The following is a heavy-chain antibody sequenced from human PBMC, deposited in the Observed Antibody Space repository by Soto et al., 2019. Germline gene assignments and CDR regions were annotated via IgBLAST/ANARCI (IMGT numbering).Heavy chain of an antibody. Sequence: QVRLLESGGGVVQPGSSLRLSCTASGFSFSSYAMYWFRQPPGKGLEWVAVISHDGINKHYADSVKGRVTVSRDNSNHSLDLQLNSLRGEDTAMYYCARDMYSSDYFVTLFEPWGQGTLVSGSS. CDR2: ISHDGINK. J-gene: IGHJ5*02. CDR3: ARDMYSSDYFVTLFEP. V-gene: IGHV3-30*04. CDR1: GFSFSSYA. D-gene: IGHD3-22*01.